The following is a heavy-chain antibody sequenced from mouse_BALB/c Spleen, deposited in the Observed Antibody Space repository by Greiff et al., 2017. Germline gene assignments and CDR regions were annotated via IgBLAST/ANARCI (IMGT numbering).Heavy chain of an antibody. CDR3: ARSEGFSYAMDY. V-gene: IGHV1-4*01. CDR2: INPSSGYT. J-gene: IGHJ4*01. CDR1: GYTFTSYT. Sequence: VQLQQSGAELARPGASVKMSCKASGYTFTSYTMHWVKQRPGQGLEWIGYINPSSGYTNYNQKFKDKATLTADKSSSTAYMQLSSLTSEDSAVYYCARSEGFSYAMDYWGQGTSVTVSS.